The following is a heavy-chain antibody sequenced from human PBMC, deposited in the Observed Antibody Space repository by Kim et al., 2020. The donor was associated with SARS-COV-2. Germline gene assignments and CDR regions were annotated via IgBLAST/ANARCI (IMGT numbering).Heavy chain of an antibody. CDR1: GGSISSGGYY. D-gene: IGHD2-8*01. Sequence: SETLSLTCTVSGGSISSGGYYWSWIRQHPGKGLEWIGYIYYSGSTYYNPSLKSRVTISVDTSKNQFSLKLSSVTAADTAVYYCARGNGAYTGDAFDIWGQGTMVTVSS. V-gene: IGHV4-31*03. CDR3: ARGNGAYTGDAFDI. CDR2: IYYSGST. J-gene: IGHJ3*02.